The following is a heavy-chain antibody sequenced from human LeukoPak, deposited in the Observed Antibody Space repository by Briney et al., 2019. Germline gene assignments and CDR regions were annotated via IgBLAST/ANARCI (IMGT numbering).Heavy chain of an antibody. V-gene: IGHV3-30*18. D-gene: IGHD3-10*01. J-gene: IGHJ4*02. CDR1: GFTFSSYG. Sequence: GGSLRLSCAASGFTFSSYGMHWVRQAPGKGLEWVAVISYDGSNKYYADSVKGRFTISRDNSKNTLYLQMNSLRAEGTAVYYCAKVSGSYSLTLDYWGQGTLVTVSS. CDR3: AKVSGSYSLTLDY. CDR2: ISYDGSNK.